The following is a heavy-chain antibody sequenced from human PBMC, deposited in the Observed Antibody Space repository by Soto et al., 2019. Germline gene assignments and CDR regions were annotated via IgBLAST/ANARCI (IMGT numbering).Heavy chain of an antibody. CDR2: ISSSSSYT. Sequence: GGSLRLSCAASGFTFSDYYMSWIRQAQGKGLEWVSYISSSSSYTNYADSVKGRFTISRDNAKNSLYLQMNSLRAEDTAVYYCARSLSYPGFRHYYYGMDVWGQGTTVTVSS. V-gene: IGHV3-11*06. CDR1: GFTFSDYY. CDR3: ARSLSYPGFRHYYYGMDV. D-gene: IGHD2-21*01. J-gene: IGHJ6*02.